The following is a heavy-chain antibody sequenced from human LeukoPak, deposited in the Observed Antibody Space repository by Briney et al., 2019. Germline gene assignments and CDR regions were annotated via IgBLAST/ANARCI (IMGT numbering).Heavy chain of an antibody. CDR1: GYSITSGYS. D-gene: IGHD2-15*01. CDR2: IFHSGTT. J-gene: IGHJ4*02. Sequence: SETLSLTCTVSGYSITSGYSWGWIRQPPGKGLEWIGSIFHSGTTYYSPSLKSRVSISVDTSKNQFSLRLSSVTAADTAVYYCATSVGFYPRTFDYWGQGTLVTVSS. V-gene: IGHV4-38-2*02. CDR3: ATSVGFYPRTFDY.